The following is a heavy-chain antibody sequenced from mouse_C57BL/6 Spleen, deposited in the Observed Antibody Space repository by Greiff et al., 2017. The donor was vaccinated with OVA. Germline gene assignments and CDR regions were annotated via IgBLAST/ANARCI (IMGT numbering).Heavy chain of an antibody. D-gene: IGHD1-1*01. V-gene: IGHV1-66*01. CDR3: APIYYYGSRNWYFDV. J-gene: IGHJ1*03. Sequence: QVQLQQSGPELVKPGASVPISCKASGSRFTSYYIHWLKQRPGQGLEWIGWIYPGSGNTQYNAKFKGKATLTADTSSSTAYMQLSSLTSEDSAVYYCAPIYYYGSRNWYFDVWGTGTTVTVSS. CDR2: IYPGSGNT. CDR1: GSRFTSYY.